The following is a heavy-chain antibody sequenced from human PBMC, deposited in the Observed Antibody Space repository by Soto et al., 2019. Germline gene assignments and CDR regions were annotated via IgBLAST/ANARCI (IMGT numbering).Heavy chain of an antibody. J-gene: IGHJ6*02. Sequence: QVHLVQSGAELKKPGASVRVSCKASGYSFTRNGISWVRQAPGQGLEWMGWISAKNGDTNYAQKFQGRVSMTTDTPASTAYMELRSLRSDDTAVYYCVRDRDSDTWPSRDVWGQGTTVTVSS. D-gene: IGHD1-26*01. CDR3: VRDRDSDTWPSRDV. CDR1: GYSFTRNG. CDR2: ISAKNGDT. V-gene: IGHV1-18*01.